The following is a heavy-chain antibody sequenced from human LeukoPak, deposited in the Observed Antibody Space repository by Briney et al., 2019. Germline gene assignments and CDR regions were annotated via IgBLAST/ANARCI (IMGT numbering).Heavy chain of an antibody. CDR3: AKDQYSSGWTGYLFDL. CDR1: GFTFINYG. D-gene: IGHD6-19*01. CDR2: ISGSGGIP. V-gene: IGHV3-23*01. Sequence: PGGSLRLSCAASGFTFINYGMSWVRQAPGKGLEWVSRISGSGGIPYYADSVKGRLTISRDNSKNTLYLQMNSLRAEDTAVYYCAKDQYSSGWTGYLFDLWGQGTLVTVSS. J-gene: IGHJ5*02.